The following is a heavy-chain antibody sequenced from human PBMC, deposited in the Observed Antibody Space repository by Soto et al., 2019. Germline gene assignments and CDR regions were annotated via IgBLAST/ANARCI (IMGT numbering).Heavy chain of an antibody. CDR1: GGSISSGDYY. CDR2: IYYSGST. V-gene: IGHV4-30-4*01. J-gene: IGHJ5*02. CDR3: ARHIVVDPYGGWFDP. Sequence: QVQLQESGPGLVKPSQTLSLTCTVSGGSISSGDYYWSWIRQPPGKGLEWIGYIYYSGSTYYNPSLKSRVTISVDTSKNQCSLKLSSVTAADTAVYYCARHIVVDPYGGWFDPWGQGTLVTVSS. D-gene: IGHD2-21*01.